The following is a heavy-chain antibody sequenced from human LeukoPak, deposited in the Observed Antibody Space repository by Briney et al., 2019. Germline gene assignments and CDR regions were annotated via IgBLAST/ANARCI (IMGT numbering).Heavy chain of an antibody. Sequence: SETLSLTCAVYGGSFSGYYWSWIRQPPGKGLEWIGYIYYSGSTNYNPSLKSRVTISVDTSKNQFSLKLSSVTAADTAVYYCARGLRGEYYYYYHVDVWGKGTTVTISS. V-gene: IGHV4-59*01. CDR2: IYYSGST. D-gene: IGHD4-17*01. CDR3: ARGLRGEYYYYYHVDV. CDR1: GGSFSGYY. J-gene: IGHJ6*03.